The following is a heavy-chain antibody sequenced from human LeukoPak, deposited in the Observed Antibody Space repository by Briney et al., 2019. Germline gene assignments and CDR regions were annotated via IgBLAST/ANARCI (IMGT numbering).Heavy chain of an antibody. CDR3: ASPIAAAGIVGAYYMDV. CDR1: GFTFSSYS. V-gene: IGHV3-21*04. D-gene: IGHD6-13*01. J-gene: IGHJ6*03. Sequence: GGSLRLSCAASGFTFSSYSMNWVRQAPGKGLEWVSSISSSSSYIHYADSVRGRFTISRDNAKNSLFLQMNSLRGEDTAVYYCASPIAAAGIVGAYYMDVWGKGTTVTISS. CDR2: ISSSSSYI.